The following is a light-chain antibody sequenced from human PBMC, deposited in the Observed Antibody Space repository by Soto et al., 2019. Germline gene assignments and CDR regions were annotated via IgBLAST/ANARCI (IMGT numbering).Light chain of an antibody. CDR3: QQYSSSPTT. CDR2: GVS. J-gene: IGKJ1*01. Sequence: EIVLTQSPGTLSLSPGERATLSFRASQSVSSSYLAWYQQKPGQAPRLVIYGVSSRASGIPDRYSGSGSGTDFTLTISRLEPEDFAVYYCQQYSSSPTTFGQGTKVDIK. CDR1: QSVSSSY. V-gene: IGKV3-20*01.